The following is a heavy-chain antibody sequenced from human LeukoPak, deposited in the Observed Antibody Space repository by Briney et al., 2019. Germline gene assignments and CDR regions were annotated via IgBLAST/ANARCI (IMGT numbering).Heavy chain of an antibody. CDR3: ARDDPFYDSSGFSFGAFDI. V-gene: IGHV1-69*13. Sequence: VASVKVSCKASGYTFTSYGISWVRQAPGQGLEWMGGIIPIFGTANYAQKFQGRVTITADESTSTAYMELSSLRSEDTAVYYCARDDPFYDSSGFSFGAFDIWGQGTMVTVSS. J-gene: IGHJ3*02. CDR1: GYTFTSYG. D-gene: IGHD3-22*01. CDR2: IIPIFGTA.